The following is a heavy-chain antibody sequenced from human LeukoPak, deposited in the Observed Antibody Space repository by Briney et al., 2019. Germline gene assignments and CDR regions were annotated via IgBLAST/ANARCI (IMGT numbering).Heavy chain of an antibody. CDR3: ARLSGDAFDI. V-gene: IGHV3-21*01. D-gene: IGHD3-10*01. J-gene: IGHJ3*02. CDR1: GFTFSSYS. Sequence: GESLRLSCAASGFTFSSYSMNWVRQAPGKGLEWVSSISSSSSYIYYADSVKGRFTISRDNAKNSLYLQMNSLRAEDTAVYYCARLSGDAFDIWGQGTMVTVSS. CDR2: ISSSSSYI.